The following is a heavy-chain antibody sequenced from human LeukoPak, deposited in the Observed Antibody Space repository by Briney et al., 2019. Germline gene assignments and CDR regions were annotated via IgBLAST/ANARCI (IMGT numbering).Heavy chain of an antibody. J-gene: IGHJ4*02. Sequence: GGSLRLSCAASGFTFSDYCMSWLRQAPGKGLEWVSYISSSGSTIYYADSVKGRFTISRDNSKNTLYLQMNSLRAEDTAVYYCAKPVGGFGDHYWGQGTLVTVSS. CDR2: ISSSGSTI. V-gene: IGHV3-11*01. CDR3: AKPVGGFGDHY. D-gene: IGHD3-10*01. CDR1: GFTFSDYC.